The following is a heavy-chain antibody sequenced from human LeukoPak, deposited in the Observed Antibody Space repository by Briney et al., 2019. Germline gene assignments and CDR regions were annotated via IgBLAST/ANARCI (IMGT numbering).Heavy chain of an antibody. J-gene: IGHJ5*02. Sequence: PETLSLTRTLSGDSISSYSWSWIRQSPGKGLEWIGSVFYSGTTNYNHTLKSRVTMTVDTSKNQFSLKLSSVTAADTAVYYCARQRWTVVARGSWFDPWGQGTLVSVSS. CDR2: VFYSGTT. D-gene: IGHD4-23*01. V-gene: IGHV4-59*08. CDR1: GDSISSYS. CDR3: ARQRWTVVARGSWFDP.